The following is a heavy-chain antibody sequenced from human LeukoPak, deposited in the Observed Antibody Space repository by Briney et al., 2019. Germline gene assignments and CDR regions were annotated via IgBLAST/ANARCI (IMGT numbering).Heavy chain of an antibody. D-gene: IGHD2-21*01. V-gene: IGHV1-2*02. J-gene: IGHJ4*02. CDR1: GYTFTGDY. CDR3: ARRLWFDY. CDR2: INPNSGGT. Sequence: ASVKVSCKASGYTFTGDYMHWVRQAPGQGLEWMGWINPNSGGTSYAQKFQSRVTMTRDTSISTAYMELSRLRSDDTAVYYCARRLWFDYWGQGTLVTVSS.